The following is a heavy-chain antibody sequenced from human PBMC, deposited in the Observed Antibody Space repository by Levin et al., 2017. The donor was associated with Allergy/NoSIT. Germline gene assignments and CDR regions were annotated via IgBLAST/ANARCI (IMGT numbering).Heavy chain of an antibody. J-gene: IGHJ4*02. Sequence: SGPTLVKPTQTLTLTCTVSGFSLIPKAESVGWIRQSPGKAREWLALIFWDDDTRYSPPLKNRVTITKDTSKDQAVLTITNMDPADTTTYYCARRRGSTKYGGLFDSWGQGTLVPVSS. D-gene: IGHD4-23*01. V-gene: IGHV2-5*02. CDR3: ARRRGSTKYGGLFDS. CDR2: IFWDDDT. CDR1: GFSLIPKAES.